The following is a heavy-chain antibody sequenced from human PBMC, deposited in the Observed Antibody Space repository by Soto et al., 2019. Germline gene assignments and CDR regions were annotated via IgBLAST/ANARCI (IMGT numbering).Heavy chain of an antibody. CDR2: ISGNGGAT. V-gene: IGHV3-64D*08. CDR3: VKDYGRNWNYVFDF. CDR1: GFIFENFA. J-gene: IGHJ4*02. Sequence: VGSLRLSCSPYGFIFENFAMHWLRQAPGRGLEYVSSISGNGGATHHADSVRGRFNISRDNSKSILFLQMSSLRPEDTAFYYCVKDYGRNWNYVFDFWGQGTLVTVSS. D-gene: IGHD1-7*01.